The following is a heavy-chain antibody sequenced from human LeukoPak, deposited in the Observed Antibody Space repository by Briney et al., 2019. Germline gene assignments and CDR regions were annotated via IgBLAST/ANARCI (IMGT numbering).Heavy chain of an antibody. D-gene: IGHD5-12*01. Sequence: ASVTVSFKASGYTFTSYYMHWVRQAPGQGLEWMGIINPSGGSTSCAQKFQGRVTMTRDMSTSTVYMELSSLRSEDTAVYYCARYGGYSLYYFDYWGQGTLVTVSS. CDR3: ARYGGYSLYYFDY. J-gene: IGHJ4*02. CDR2: INPSGGST. V-gene: IGHV1-46*01. CDR1: GYTFTSYY.